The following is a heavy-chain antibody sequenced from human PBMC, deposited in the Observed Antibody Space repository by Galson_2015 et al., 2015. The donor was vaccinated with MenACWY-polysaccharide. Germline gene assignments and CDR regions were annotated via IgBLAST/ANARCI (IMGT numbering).Heavy chain of an antibody. J-gene: IGHJ2*01. CDR3: ARGYSSGTHWYFDL. V-gene: IGHV3-53*04. Sequence: SLRLSCAASGFTVNNNYMSWVRQAPGKGLEWVSIIYSGGSTYYADSVEGRFTISRHNSMNTLYLQMSSLRAEDTAVYHCARGYSSGTHWYFDLWGRGTLVTVSS. D-gene: IGHD6-19*01. CDR1: GFTVNNNY. CDR2: IYSGGST.